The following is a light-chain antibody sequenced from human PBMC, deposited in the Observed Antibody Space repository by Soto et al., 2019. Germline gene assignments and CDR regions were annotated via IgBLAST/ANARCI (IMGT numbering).Light chain of an antibody. J-gene: IGLJ1*01. CDR1: RSNIGAGYD. V-gene: IGLV1-40*01. Sequence: QSVLTQPPSVSGAPGQRVTISCTGSRSNIGAGYDVHWYQQLPGTAPKLLIYGNTNRPSGVPDRFSGSKSGTSASLAITGLQAEDEGDYYCQSYGSSRSGRYVFGTGTKLTVL. CDR3: QSYGSSRSGRYV. CDR2: GNT.